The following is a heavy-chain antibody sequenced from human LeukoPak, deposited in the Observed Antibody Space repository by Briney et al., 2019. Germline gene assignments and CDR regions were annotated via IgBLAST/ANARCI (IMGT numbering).Heavy chain of an antibody. CDR3: ARGIILQARTSSTWFDP. D-gene: IGHD1-14*01. V-gene: IGHV4-61*02. CDR2: IFTSWST. Sequence: PSETLSLTCTVSGVSITSGSYYWGWIRQPAGKGLEWIGRIFTSWSTNYNPSLKSRVTISLDTSKKHFSLKLNSLTAADTAVYYCARGIILQARTSSTWFDPWGQGTLVTVSS. CDR1: GVSITSGSYY. J-gene: IGHJ5*02.